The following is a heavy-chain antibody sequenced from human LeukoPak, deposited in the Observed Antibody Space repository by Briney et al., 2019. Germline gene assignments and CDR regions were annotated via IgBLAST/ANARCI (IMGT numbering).Heavy chain of an antibody. CDR3: GRAISD. Sequence: PSETLSLTCTVSGYSISSGYYYGCSRQPPGKGLEWIGSSYHSSSTYYNPSLKSRGTISVDTSKNQLSLQLSSVTASDTAVYYCGRAISDWGQGTLVTVSS. CDR2: SYHSSST. V-gene: IGHV4-38-2*02. J-gene: IGHJ4*02. D-gene: IGHD1-26*01. CDR1: GYSISSGYY.